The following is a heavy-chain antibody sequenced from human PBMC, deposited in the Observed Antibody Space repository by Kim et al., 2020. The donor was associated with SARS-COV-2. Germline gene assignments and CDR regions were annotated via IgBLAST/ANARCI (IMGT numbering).Heavy chain of an antibody. V-gene: IGHV4-34*01. CDR3: ARGRFYDFWSGYPLTYYYYSMDV. CDR1: GGSFSDYY. CDR2: ISHSGST. D-gene: IGHD3-3*01. Sequence: SETLSLTCAVYGGSFSDYYWSWIRQPPGTGLEWIGEISHSGSTNYNPSLKSRVTISVDTSKNQFSLKLSSVTAADTAVYYCARGRFYDFWSGYPLTYYYYSMDVWGTGATVTVS. J-gene: IGHJ6*03.